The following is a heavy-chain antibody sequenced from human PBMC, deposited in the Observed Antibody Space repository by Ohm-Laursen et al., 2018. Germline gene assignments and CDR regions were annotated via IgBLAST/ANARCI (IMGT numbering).Heavy chain of an antibody. D-gene: IGHD1-26*01. Sequence: GSLRLSCAASGFTFTDYYMSWIRQSPEKGLEWVSYISSGGSTIYYADSVKGRFTISRDNAKNSLSLQMNSLRAEDTAVYYCARVGATPSGMDVWGQGTTVTVSS. V-gene: IGHV3-11*01. CDR2: ISSGGSTI. CDR3: ARVGATPSGMDV. J-gene: IGHJ6*02. CDR1: GFTFTDYY.